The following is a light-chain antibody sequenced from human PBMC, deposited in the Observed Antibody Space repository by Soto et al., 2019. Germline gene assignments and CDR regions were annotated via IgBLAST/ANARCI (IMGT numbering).Light chain of an antibody. CDR1: QTVSSY. J-gene: IGKJ5*01. CDR3: QQSFTTPS. Sequence: DIQMTQSRSSLSASVADRVSMTCRASQTVSSYLNWYQQEPGTVPKLLIYATSNLQSGVPSRFSGRGFGTDFTLTISSLQPEGFATYYCQQSFTTPSFGQGTRLEIK. CDR2: ATS. V-gene: IGKV1-39*01.